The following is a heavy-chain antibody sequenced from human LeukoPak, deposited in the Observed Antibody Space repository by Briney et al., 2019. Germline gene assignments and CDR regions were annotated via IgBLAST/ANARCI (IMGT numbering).Heavy chain of an antibody. CDR2: IKSKTDGGTA. Sequence: GGSLRLSCAASGFTFSHAWMSWVRQAPGKGLEWVGRIKSKTDGGTADYAAPVKGRFTISRDDSKNTLYLQMNSLKTEDTAVYYCTAHRGYCSGGSCMGYWGQGTLVTVSS. D-gene: IGHD2-15*01. V-gene: IGHV3-15*01. CDR1: GFTFSHAW. CDR3: TAHRGYCSGGSCMGY. J-gene: IGHJ4*02.